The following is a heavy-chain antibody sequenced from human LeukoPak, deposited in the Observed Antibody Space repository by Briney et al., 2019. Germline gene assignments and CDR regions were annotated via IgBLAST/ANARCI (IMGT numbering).Heavy chain of an antibody. CDR3: ARDQGDNSYGYYAIWYAFDV. CDR2: ILPILGIA. Sequence: GASVKVSCKASGGTFNNYAISWVRQAPGLELEWMGRILPILGIANYAQEFQGRLIDTADKATSSAYMELSSLRSEDTAVYYCARDQGDNSYGYYAIWYAFDVWGQGTMVTVSS. CDR1: GGTFNNYA. J-gene: IGHJ3*01. V-gene: IGHV1-69*04. D-gene: IGHD5-18*01.